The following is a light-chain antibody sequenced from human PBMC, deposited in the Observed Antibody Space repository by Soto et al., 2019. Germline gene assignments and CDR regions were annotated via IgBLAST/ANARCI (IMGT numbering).Light chain of an antibody. Sequence: EIVLTQSPSTLSVSPGDTATLSCRASQSVSSRLAWYQKKPGKAPRLLIYTTSTLPSGIPSRFSGSGSGTDFTLTISSLQSEDFAAYYCQQSNSFPLTFGQGTKLEIK. V-gene: IGKV3-15*01. J-gene: IGKJ2*01. CDR2: TTS. CDR1: QSVSSR. CDR3: QQSNSFPLT.